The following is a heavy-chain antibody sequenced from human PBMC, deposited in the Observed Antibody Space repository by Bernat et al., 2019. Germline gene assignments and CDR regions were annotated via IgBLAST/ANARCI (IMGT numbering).Heavy chain of an antibody. Sequence: QVQLVQSGAEVKKPGASVKVSRKASGYTFTSYAMHWVRQAPGQRLEWMGWINAGNGNTKYSQKFQGRVTITRDTSASTAYMELSSLRSEDTAVYYCARAPENGGYYYVGGFDYWGQGTLVTVSS. CDR1: GYTFTSYA. V-gene: IGHV1-3*01. CDR2: INAGNGNT. CDR3: ARAPENGGYYYVGGFDY. J-gene: IGHJ4*02. D-gene: IGHD3-22*01.